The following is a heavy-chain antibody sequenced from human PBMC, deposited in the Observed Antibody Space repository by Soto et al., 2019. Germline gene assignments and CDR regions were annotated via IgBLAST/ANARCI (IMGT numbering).Heavy chain of an antibody. CDR1: GVNFSYLY. V-gene: IGHV3-21*01. CDR2: ISSSSMYI. D-gene: IGHD1-26*01. Sequence: GGSLRVSSAAAGVNFSYLYMNLVRQAPGKGLEWVASISSSSMYIYYADSVKGRFTISRDNAKNSLFLQMNSLRVEDTAVYYCERDRDYYTADYWCQGTLVTVS. J-gene: IGHJ4*02. CDR3: ERDRDYYTADY.